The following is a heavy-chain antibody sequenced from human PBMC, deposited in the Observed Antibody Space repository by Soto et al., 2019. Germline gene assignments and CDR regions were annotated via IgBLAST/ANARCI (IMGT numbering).Heavy chain of an antibody. J-gene: IGHJ6*02. CDR2: IIPIFGTA. CDR1: GGTFSSYA. D-gene: IGHD6-13*01. Sequence: QVQLVQSGAEVKKPGSSVKVSCKASGGTFSSYAISWVRQAPGQGLEWMGGIIPIFGTANYAQKFQGRVTITADESTSTAYMELSSLRSEDTDVYYCARDRSSSWYGNYYYGMDVWGQGTTVTVSS. CDR3: ARDRSSSWYGNYYYGMDV. V-gene: IGHV1-69*01.